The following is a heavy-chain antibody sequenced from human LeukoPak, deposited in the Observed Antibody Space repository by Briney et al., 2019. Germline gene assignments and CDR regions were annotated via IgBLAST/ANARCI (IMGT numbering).Heavy chain of an antibody. J-gene: IGHJ4*02. CDR2: ISSSGTPI. Sequence: GGSLRLSCATSGFTFSDYAMLWVRQAPGKGLEWVSYISSSGTPIHYADSVKGRFTISRDNAKNSLFLQMNSLRAEDTAVYYCAREKTACGGDCYDSWGQGTLVTVSS. CDR1: GFTFSDYA. CDR3: AREKTACGGDCYDS. D-gene: IGHD2-21*01. V-gene: IGHV3-11*04.